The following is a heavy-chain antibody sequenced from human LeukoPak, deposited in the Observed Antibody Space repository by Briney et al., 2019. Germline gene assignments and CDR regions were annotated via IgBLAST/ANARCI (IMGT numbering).Heavy chain of an antibody. CDR3: AKMWGDGAFDS. CDR1: GFTFSSYA. J-gene: IGHJ4*02. D-gene: IGHD3-10*01. V-gene: IGHV3-23*01. Sequence: PGGSLRLSCAASGFTFSSYAMSWVRQAPGKGLEWVSAISGSGGSTYYADSVKGRFIISRDNSKNTLDLQMNSLRGEDTVVYYCAKMWGDGAFDSWGQGTLVTVSS. CDR2: ISGSGGST.